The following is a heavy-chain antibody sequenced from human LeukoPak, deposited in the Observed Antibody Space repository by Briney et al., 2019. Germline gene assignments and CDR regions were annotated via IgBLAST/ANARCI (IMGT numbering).Heavy chain of an antibody. Sequence: SETLSLTCAVYGGSFSGYYWSWIRQPPGKGLEWIGEINHSGSTNYNPSLKSRVTISVDTSKNQFSLKLSSVTAADTAVYYCARGPDYYDSSGYLDYWGLGTLVTVSS. D-gene: IGHD3-22*01. J-gene: IGHJ4*02. V-gene: IGHV4-34*01. CDR2: INHSGST. CDR3: ARGPDYYDSSGYLDY. CDR1: GGSFSGYY.